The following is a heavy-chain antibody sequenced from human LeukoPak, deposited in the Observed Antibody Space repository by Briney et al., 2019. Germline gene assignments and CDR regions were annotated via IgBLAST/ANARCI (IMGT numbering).Heavy chain of an antibody. Sequence: PGGSLRLSCAASGFTFDDYAMHWVRQAPGKSLEWVSGISWNSGSIGYADSVKGRFTISRDSAKNSLYLQMNSLRAEDTAMYYCAKARYYDSSGLFDYWGQGTLVTVSS. J-gene: IGHJ4*02. D-gene: IGHD3-22*01. CDR1: GFTFDDYA. CDR2: ISWNSGSI. V-gene: IGHV3-9*01. CDR3: AKARYYDSSGLFDY.